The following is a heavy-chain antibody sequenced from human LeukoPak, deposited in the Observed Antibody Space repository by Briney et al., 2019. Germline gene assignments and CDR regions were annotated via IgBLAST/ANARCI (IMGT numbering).Heavy chain of an antibody. V-gene: IGHV3-66*01. CDR2: IYSGGST. J-gene: IGHJ4*02. CDR3: ASTNNGYEPSKFDY. CDR1: GFTVSSNY. Sequence: GGSLRLSCAASGFTVSSNYMSWVRQAPGKGLEWVSVIYSGGSTYYADSVKGRFTISRDNSKNTLYLQMNSLRAEDTAVYYCASTNNGYEPSKFDYWGQGTLVTVSS. D-gene: IGHD5-12*01.